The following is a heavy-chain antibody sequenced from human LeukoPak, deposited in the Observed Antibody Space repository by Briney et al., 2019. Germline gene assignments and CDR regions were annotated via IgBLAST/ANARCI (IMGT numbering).Heavy chain of an antibody. CDR2: IYYSGST. D-gene: IGHD6-19*01. J-gene: IGHJ4*02. Sequence: SETLSLTCTVSGGSISSSIYYWGWIRQPPGKGLEWLGSIYYSGSTYYNPSLKSRVTISVDTSKNQFSLKLSSVTAADTAVYYCARHARYSSGWYDLLDYWGQGTLVTVSS. CDR3: ARHARYSSGWYDLLDY. CDR1: GGSISSSIYY. V-gene: IGHV4-39*01.